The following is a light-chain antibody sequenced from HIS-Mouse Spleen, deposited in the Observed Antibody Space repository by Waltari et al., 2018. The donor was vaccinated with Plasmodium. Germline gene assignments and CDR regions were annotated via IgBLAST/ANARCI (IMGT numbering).Light chain of an antibody. V-gene: IGLV2-23*01. CDR1: SSHVGGYNL. CDR2: EGS. Sequence: QSALTQPASVARSPGPSITIPCPGTSSHVGGYNLASWYQQHPGQAPKLMIYEGSKRPSGVSNRFSGSKSGNTASLTISGLQAEDEADYYCCSYAGSSTWVFGGGTKLTVL. J-gene: IGLJ3*02. CDR3: CSYAGSSTWV.